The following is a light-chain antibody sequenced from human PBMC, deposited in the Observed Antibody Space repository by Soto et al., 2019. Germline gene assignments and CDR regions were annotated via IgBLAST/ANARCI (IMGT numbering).Light chain of an antibody. CDR1: EKSSTN. CDR2: GAS. J-gene: IGKJ1*01. Sequence: IVLTQSPGTLSLSPGERATLSCRASEKSSTNLAWYQQKPGQAPRLLIYGASTRATGIPDRFSGSGSGTEFTLTISSLQPEDFAVYYCQQYHNWPPWTFGQGTKVELK. V-gene: IGKV3-15*01. CDR3: QQYHNWPPWT.